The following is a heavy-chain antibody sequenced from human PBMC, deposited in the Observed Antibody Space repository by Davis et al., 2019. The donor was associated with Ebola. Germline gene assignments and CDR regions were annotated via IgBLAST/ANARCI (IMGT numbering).Heavy chain of an antibody. D-gene: IGHD2-8*01. CDR2: INNDGSST. CDR1: GFTFSSYW. Sequence: PGGSLRLSCAASGFTFSSYWMHWVRQAPGKGLVWVSRINNDGSSTSYADSVKGRFTISRDNAKNSLYLQMNSLRAEDTAVYYCARAPPSVLLDAFDIWGQGTMVTVSS. CDR3: ARAPPSVLLDAFDI. J-gene: IGHJ3*02. V-gene: IGHV3-74*01.